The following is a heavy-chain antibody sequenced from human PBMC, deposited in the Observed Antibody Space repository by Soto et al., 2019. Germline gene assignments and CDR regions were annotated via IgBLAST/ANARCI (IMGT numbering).Heavy chain of an antibody. D-gene: IGHD3-10*01. CDR3: ARGVTMVRAKRGNWFDP. CDR2: INPNSGGT. CDR1: GYTFTGYY. V-gene: IGHV1-2*02. Sequence: ASVKVSCKASGYTFTGYYIHWVRRAPGQGLEWMGWINPNSGGTNYAQKFQGRVTMTRDTSISTAYMELSRLRSDDTAVYYCARGVTMVRAKRGNWFDPWGQGTLVTVSS. J-gene: IGHJ5*02.